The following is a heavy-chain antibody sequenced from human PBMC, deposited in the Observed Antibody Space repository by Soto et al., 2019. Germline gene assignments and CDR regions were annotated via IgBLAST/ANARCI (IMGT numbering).Heavy chain of an antibody. CDR1: GFTFSSYG. D-gene: IGHD6-13*01. Sequence: EVQLLESGGGLVQPGGSLRLSCAASGFTFSSYGMSWVRQAPGKGLEWVSGISGSGGSTYYADSVKGRFTISRDNPKNTLYLQMNGLRAEGTAVYYCAKEGRYSSSRGYFDYWGQGTLVTVSS. V-gene: IGHV3-23*01. J-gene: IGHJ4*02. CDR2: ISGSGGST. CDR3: AKEGRYSSSRGYFDY.